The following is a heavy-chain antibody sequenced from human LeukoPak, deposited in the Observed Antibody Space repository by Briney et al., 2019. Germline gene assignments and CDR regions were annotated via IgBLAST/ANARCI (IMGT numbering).Heavy chain of an antibody. CDR1: GFTFSSYW. CDR2: INTDGSST. V-gene: IGHV3-74*01. CDR3: ARSDDRRELLSHYYYYGMDV. J-gene: IGHJ6*02. Sequence: QSGGSLRLSCAASGFTFSSYWMHWVRQAPGKGLVWVSRINTDGSSTSYADSVKGRFTISRDNSKNTLYLQMNSLRAEDTAVYYCARSDDRRELLSHYYYYGMDVWGQGTTVTVSS. D-gene: IGHD1-26*01.